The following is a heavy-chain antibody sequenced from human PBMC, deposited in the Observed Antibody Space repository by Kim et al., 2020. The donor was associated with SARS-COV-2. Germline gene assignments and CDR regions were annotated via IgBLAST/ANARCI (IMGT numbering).Heavy chain of an antibody. V-gene: IGHV4-38-2*02. D-gene: IGHD3-9*01. Sequence: SETLSLTCTVSGYSISSGYYWGWIRQPPGKGLEWIGSIYHSGSTYYNPSLKSRVTISVDTSKNQFSLKLSSVTAADTAVYYCARDLKYYDILTGSIYYFDYWGQGTLVTVSS. J-gene: IGHJ4*02. CDR2: IYHSGST. CDR1: GYSISSGYY. CDR3: ARDLKYYDILTGSIYYFDY.